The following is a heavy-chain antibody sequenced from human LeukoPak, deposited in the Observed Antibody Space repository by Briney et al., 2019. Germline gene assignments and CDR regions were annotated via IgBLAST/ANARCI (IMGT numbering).Heavy chain of an antibody. D-gene: IGHD5-24*01. CDR2: IFFSGGS. V-gene: IGHV4-39*07. CDR1: GGSISSRGYY. CDR3: ARHTAEKYNWFDR. Sequence: SETLSLTCSVSGGSISSRGYYWGWVRQPPGKGLEWIGSIFFSGGSNYTPSLKNRVTISVDTSTNQFSLKLSSVTAADTAVYYCARHTAEKYNWFDRWGQGTLVTVSS. J-gene: IGHJ5*02.